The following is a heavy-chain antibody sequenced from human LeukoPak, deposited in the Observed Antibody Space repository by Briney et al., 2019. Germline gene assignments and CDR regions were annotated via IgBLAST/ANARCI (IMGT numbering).Heavy chain of an antibody. CDR2: ISYDGSNK. J-gene: IGHJ4*02. D-gene: IGHD5-24*01. V-gene: IGHV3-30*18. Sequence: GGSLRLSCAASGFTFSSYGMHWVRQAPGKGLEWVAVISYDGSNKYYADSVKGRFTISRDNSKNTLYLQMNSLRAEDTAVYYCAKAGGRWLQLDYWGQGTLVTVSS. CDR1: GFTFSSYG. CDR3: AKAGGRWLQLDY.